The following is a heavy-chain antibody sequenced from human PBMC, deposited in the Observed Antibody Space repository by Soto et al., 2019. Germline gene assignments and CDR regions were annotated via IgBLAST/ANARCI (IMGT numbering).Heavy chain of an antibody. CDR2: IYYSGST. D-gene: IGHD4-4*01. V-gene: IGHV4-4*02. CDR1: GASIGTNNW. J-gene: IGHJ6*02. CDR3: AREKRVTEGYYYYGMDV. Sequence: SETLSLTCAVSGASIGTNNWWSWVRQPPGKGLEWIGYIYYSGSTNYNPSLKSRVTMSVDTSKNQFSLKLSSVTAADTAVYYCAREKRVTEGYYYYGMDVWGQGTTVTVSS.